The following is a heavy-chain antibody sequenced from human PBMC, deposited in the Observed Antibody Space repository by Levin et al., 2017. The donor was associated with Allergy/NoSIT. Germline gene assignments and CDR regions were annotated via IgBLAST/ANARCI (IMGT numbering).Heavy chain of an antibody. Sequence: SQTLSLTCTVSGDSITSGGHYWGWIRQHPGKGPEFIVYFYYSGSTYYNPSLKSRVSVSADTSKNQLSLKLSSVTAADTAVYYCAKAPYVSGSYSWFDPWGQGTLVTVSS. V-gene: IGHV4-31*03. J-gene: IGHJ5*02. D-gene: IGHD3-10*01. CDR1: GDSITSGGHY. CDR2: FYYSGST. CDR3: AKAPYVSGSYSWFDP.